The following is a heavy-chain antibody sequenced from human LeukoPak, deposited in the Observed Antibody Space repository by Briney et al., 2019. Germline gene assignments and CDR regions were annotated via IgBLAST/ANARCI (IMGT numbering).Heavy chain of an antibody. J-gene: IGHJ4*02. D-gene: IGHD4-11*01. Sequence: GGSLRLSCAASGFTVSSNYMSWVRQAPGKGLEWVSVIYSGGSTYYAGSVKGRFTISRDNSKNTLYLQMNSLRAEDTAVYYCARGGYSNYLIYWGQGTLVTVSS. V-gene: IGHV3-66*02. CDR2: IYSGGST. CDR1: GFTVSSNY. CDR3: ARGGYSNYLIY.